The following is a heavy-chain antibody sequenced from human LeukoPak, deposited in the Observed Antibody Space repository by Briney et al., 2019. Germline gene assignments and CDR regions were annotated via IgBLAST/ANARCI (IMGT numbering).Heavy chain of an antibody. CDR1: GYTFTGYY. J-gene: IGHJ4*02. D-gene: IGHD2-2*01. CDR3: ATSRGYCSSTSCRDDYYFDY. V-gene: IGHV1-2*02. CDR2: INPNSGGT. Sequence: ASVKVSCKASGYTFTGYYMHWVRQAPGQGLEWMGWINPNSGGTNYAQKFQGRVTMTRDTSISTAYMELSRLRSDDTAVYYCATSRGYCSSTSCRDDYYFDYWGQGTLVTVSP.